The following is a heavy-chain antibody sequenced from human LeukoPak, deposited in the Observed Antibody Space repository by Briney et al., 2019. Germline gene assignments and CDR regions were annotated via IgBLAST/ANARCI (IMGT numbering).Heavy chain of an antibody. J-gene: IGHJ4*02. CDR1: GGSISSYY. CDR2: IYTSGST. V-gene: IGHV4-4*07. D-gene: IGHD3-9*01. CDR3: ARGYDILTGYYYFDY. Sequence: SETLSLTCTVSGGSISSYYWSWIRQPAGKGLEWIGRIYTSGSTNYNSSLKSRVTMSVDTSKNQISLKLSSVTAADTAVYYCARGYDILTGYYYFDYWGQGTLVTVSS.